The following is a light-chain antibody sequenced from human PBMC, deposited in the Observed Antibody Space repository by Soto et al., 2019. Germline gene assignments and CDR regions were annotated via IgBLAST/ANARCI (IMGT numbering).Light chain of an antibody. Sequence: IVLTQSPGTLSLSPGERVTLSCRASQSVGTYLAWYQQKPGQAPRLLIYGASSRATGIPDRFSGSGSGTDVTLTISRLEPEDSAVYYCQQYVSIPLTFGGGTKVEIK. J-gene: IGKJ4*01. CDR2: GAS. V-gene: IGKV3-20*01. CDR1: QSVGTY. CDR3: QQYVSIPLT.